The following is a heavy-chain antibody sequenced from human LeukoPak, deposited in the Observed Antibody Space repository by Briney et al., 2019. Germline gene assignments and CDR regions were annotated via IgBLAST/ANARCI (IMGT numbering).Heavy chain of an antibody. V-gene: IGHV3-20*04. CDR2: INWNGGST. CDR3: ARDEKLRYFGWPTFQRSYYYYMDV. Sequence: GGSLRLSCAASGFTFSSYGMRWVRQAPGKGLEWVSGINWNGGSTGYADSVKGRFTISRDNAKNSLYLQMNSLRAEDTALYYCARDEKLRYFGWPTFQRSYYYYMDVWGKGTTVTVSS. D-gene: IGHD3-9*01. CDR1: GFTFSSYG. J-gene: IGHJ6*03.